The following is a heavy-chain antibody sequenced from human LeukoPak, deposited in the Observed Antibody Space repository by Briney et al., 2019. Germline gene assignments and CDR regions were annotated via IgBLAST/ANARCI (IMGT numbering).Heavy chain of an antibody. D-gene: IGHD7-27*01. Sequence: SETLSLTCTVSGGSISSGSYYWSWIRQPAGKGLEWIGEINHSGSTNYNPSLKSRVTISVDTSKNQFSLKLSSVTAADTAVYYCARTWAFYYYYMDVWGKGTTVTVSS. CDR2: INHSGST. CDR1: GGSISSGSYY. J-gene: IGHJ6*03. CDR3: ARTWAFYYYYMDV. V-gene: IGHV4-61*10.